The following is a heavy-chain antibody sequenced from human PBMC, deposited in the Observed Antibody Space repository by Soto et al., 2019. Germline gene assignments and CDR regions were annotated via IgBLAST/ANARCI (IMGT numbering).Heavy chain of an antibody. J-gene: IGHJ4*02. CDR3: ARVREDYYDSSGYQLGYFDY. V-gene: IGHV4-31*03. CDR2: IYYSGST. CDR1: GGSISSGGYY. Sequence: QVQLQESGPGLVKPSQTLSLTCTVSGGSISSGGYYWSWIRQHPGKGLEWIGYIYYSGSTYYNPSLKSRVTISVDTSKNQCSLKLSSVTAADTAVYYCARVREDYYDSSGYQLGYFDYWGQGTLVTVSS. D-gene: IGHD3-22*01.